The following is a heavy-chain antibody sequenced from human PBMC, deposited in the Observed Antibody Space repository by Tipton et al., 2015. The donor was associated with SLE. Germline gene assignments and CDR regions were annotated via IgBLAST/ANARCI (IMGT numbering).Heavy chain of an antibody. CDR1: GGPIRSTNYY. D-gene: IGHD2-2*01. V-gene: IGHV4-31*02. J-gene: IGHJ5*01. Sequence: LRLSCTVSGGPIRSTNYYWSWIRQHPEKGLEWIGYIYYTGSTSYNPSLESRITISVDTSKNQFSLRLTSVTAADSAVYFCARAPDLPAAYDSWGQGTLVTVSS. CDR3: ARAPDLPAAYDS. CDR2: IYYTGST.